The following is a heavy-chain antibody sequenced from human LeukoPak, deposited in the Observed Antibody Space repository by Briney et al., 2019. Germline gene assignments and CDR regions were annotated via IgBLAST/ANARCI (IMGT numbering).Heavy chain of an antibody. J-gene: IGHJ4*02. D-gene: IGHD5/OR15-5a*01. CDR2: IYYSGST. CDR3: ARERFRDIVSD. Sequence: SETLSLTCSVSGGSISSGGYYWSWIRQHPGKGLEWIGYIYYSGSTYYNPSLKSRVTISVDTSKNQFSLKLSSVTAADTAVYYCARERFRDIVSDWGQGTLVTVSS. CDR1: GGSISSGGYY. V-gene: IGHV4-31*03.